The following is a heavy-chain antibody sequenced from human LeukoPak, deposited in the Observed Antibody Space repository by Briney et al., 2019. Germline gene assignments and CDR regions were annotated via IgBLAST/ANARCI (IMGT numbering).Heavy chain of an antibody. Sequence: SETLSLTCTVSGVSISSSSYYWGWIRQPPGKGLEWIGSIYYSGSTYYNPSLKSRVTISVDTSKNQFSLKLSSVTAADTAVYYCARHVSGYCSGGSCYSVRWFDPWGQGTLVTVSS. D-gene: IGHD2-15*01. CDR2: IYYSGST. CDR1: GVSISSSSYY. V-gene: IGHV4-39*01. CDR3: ARHVSGYCSGGSCYSVRWFDP. J-gene: IGHJ5*02.